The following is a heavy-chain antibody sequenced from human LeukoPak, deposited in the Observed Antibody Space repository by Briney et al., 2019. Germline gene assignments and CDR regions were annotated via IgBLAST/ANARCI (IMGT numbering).Heavy chain of an antibody. V-gene: IGHV1-18*01. D-gene: IGHD3-16*01. CDR2: ISAYNGNT. CDR3: ARDVLVLANGGVFDY. Sequence: ASVKVSCKASGYTFTSYGISWVRQAPGQGLEWMGWISAYNGNTNYAQKVQGRVTMTTDTSTSTAYMELRSLRSDDTAVYYCARDVLVLANGGVFDYWGQGTLVTVSS. J-gene: IGHJ4*02. CDR1: GYTFTSYG.